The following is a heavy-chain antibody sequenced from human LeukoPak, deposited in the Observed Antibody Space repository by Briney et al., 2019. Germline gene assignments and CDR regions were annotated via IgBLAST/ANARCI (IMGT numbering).Heavy chain of an antibody. CDR1: GYTFTSYG. CDR3: ARQTTFDYYMDV. Sequence: ASVKVSCKASGYTFTSYGISWVRQAPGQGLEWMGWISAYYGNTNYAQKLQGRVTMTTDTSTSTAYMELRSLRSDDTAVYYCARQTTFDYYMDVWGKGTTVTVSS. D-gene: IGHD2/OR15-2a*01. V-gene: IGHV1-18*01. J-gene: IGHJ6*03. CDR2: ISAYYGNT.